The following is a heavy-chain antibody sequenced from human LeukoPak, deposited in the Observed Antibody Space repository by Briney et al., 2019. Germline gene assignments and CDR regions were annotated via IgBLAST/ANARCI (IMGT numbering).Heavy chain of an antibody. Sequence: GGSLRLSCAASGFTFSSYAMHWVRQAPGKGLEWVAVISYDGSNKYYADSVKGRFTISRDHSKNTLYLQINSLGAEGKAVYYCARYNYYCYSSCYYDWGRGTLLTVS. CDR2: ISYDGSNK. D-gene: IGHD3-22*01. J-gene: IGHJ4*02. CDR3: ARYNYYCYSSCYYD. CDR1: GFTFSSYA. V-gene: IGHV3-30*04.